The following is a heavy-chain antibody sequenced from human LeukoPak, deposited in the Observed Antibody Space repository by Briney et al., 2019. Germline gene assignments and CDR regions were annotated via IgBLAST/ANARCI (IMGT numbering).Heavy chain of an antibody. CDR1: GFTFSGSA. Sequence: PGGSLRLSCAASGFTFSGSAMHWVRQASGKGLEWVGRIRSKANSYATAYAASVKGRFTISRDDSKNTAYLQMNSLKTEDTAVYYCTRFKSGSYLFDYWGQGTLVTVSS. J-gene: IGHJ4*02. V-gene: IGHV3-73*01. D-gene: IGHD1-26*01. CDR2: IRSKANSYAT. CDR3: TRFKSGSYLFDY.